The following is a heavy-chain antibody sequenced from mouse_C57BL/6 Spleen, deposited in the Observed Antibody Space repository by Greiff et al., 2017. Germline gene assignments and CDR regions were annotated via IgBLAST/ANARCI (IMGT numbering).Heavy chain of an antibody. CDR2: ISSGGDYI. Sequence: EVQRVESGEGLVKPGGSLKLSCAASGFTFSSYAMSWVRQTPEKRLEWVAYISSGGDYIYYADTVKGRFTISSDNARNTLYLQMSSLKSEDTAMYYCTRGGSYGTAYWGQGTLVTVSA. CDR3: TRGGSYGTAY. J-gene: IGHJ3*01. V-gene: IGHV5-9-1*02. D-gene: IGHD2-10*02. CDR1: GFTFSSYA.